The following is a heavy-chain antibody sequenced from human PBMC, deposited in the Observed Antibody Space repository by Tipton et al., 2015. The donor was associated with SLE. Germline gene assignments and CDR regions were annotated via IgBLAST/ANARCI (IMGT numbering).Heavy chain of an antibody. V-gene: IGHV3-7*01. J-gene: IGHJ4*02. Sequence: SLRLSCVASGSSFSSYWMSWVRQVPGKGLEWVANMNQDGNEKYYVDSVKGRFTISRDNAKNSLFLQMNSLRAEDTAVYYCAREDHSTYIYWGQGTLLTVSS. D-gene: IGHD4-11*01. CDR2: MNQDGNEK. CDR1: GSSFSSYW. CDR3: AREDHSTYIY.